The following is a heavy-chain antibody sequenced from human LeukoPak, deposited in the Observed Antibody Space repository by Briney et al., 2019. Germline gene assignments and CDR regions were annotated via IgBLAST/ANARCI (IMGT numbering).Heavy chain of an antibody. Sequence: GGSLRLSCAASGFTVSDNYMTWVRQAPGKGLEWVSSIYSAGATRYAESVKGRFTISRDNSKNTLYLQMNSLRAEDMAVYYCARIEWERLGRAFDIWGQGTMVTVSS. CDR3: ARIEWERLGRAFDI. J-gene: IGHJ3*02. CDR2: IYSAGAT. CDR1: GFTVSDNY. V-gene: IGHV3-53*01. D-gene: IGHD1-26*01.